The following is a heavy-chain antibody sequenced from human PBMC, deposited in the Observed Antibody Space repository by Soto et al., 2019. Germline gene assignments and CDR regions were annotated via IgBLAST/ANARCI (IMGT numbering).Heavy chain of an antibody. CDR3: AREVVVVPAASRYYYYYGMDV. J-gene: IGHJ6*02. CDR1: GGSISSGGYY. CDR2: IYYSGSN. D-gene: IGHD2-2*01. Sequence: QVQLQESGPGLVKPSQTLSLTCTVSGGSISSGGYYWSWIRQHPGKGLEWIGDIYYSGSNSHNPALKSRVTISVDTSKNQFSLKLSSVTAADTAVYYCAREVVVVPAASRYYYYYGMDVWGQGTTVTVSS. V-gene: IGHV4-31*03.